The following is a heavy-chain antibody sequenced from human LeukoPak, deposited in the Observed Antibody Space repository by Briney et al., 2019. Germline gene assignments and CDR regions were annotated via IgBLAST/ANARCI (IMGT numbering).Heavy chain of an antibody. V-gene: IGHV4-4*07. Sequence: ASETLSLTCTVSGGSISSYYWSWIRQPAGKGLEWIGRIYTSGSTNYNPSLKSRVTMSVDTSKNQFSLKLSSVTAADTAVYYCARASGYSSGWYEYFQHWGQGTLVTVSS. CDR3: ARASGYSSGWYEYFQH. J-gene: IGHJ1*01. CDR1: GGSISSYY. CDR2: IYTSGST. D-gene: IGHD6-19*01.